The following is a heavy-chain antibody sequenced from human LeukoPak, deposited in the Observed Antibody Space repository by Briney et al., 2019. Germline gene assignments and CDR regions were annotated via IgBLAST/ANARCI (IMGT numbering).Heavy chain of an antibody. CDR2: IKQDGSEK. D-gene: IGHD2-15*01. J-gene: IGHJ2*01. CDR3: ARDLRYCSGGSCYETIFDL. Sequence: GGSLRLSCAASGFTFSSYWMSSVRQAPGKGLEWVANIKQDGSEKYYVDSVKGRFTISRDNAKNSLYLQMNSLRAEDTAVYYCARDLRYCSGGSCYETIFDLWGRGTLVTVSS. CDR1: GFTFSSYW. V-gene: IGHV3-7*01.